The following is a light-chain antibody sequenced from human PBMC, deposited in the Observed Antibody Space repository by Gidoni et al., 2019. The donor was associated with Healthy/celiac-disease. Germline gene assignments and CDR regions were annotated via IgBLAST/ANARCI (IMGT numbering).Light chain of an antibody. CDR3: QQRSNWPLT. V-gene: IGKV3-11*01. Sequence: EIVLLQSPATLSLSPGERATLSCRASQSVSSYLACYQQKPCQAPRLLIYDASNRATGIPARFSGSGSGTDFTLTISSLEPEDFAVYYCQQRSNWPLTFGGGTKVEIK. CDR2: DAS. J-gene: IGKJ4*01. CDR1: QSVSSY.